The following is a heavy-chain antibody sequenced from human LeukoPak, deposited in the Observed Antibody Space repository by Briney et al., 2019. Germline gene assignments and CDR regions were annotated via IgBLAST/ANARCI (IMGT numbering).Heavy chain of an antibody. CDR3: ARDYGGGYYDFWSGYQPLDY. J-gene: IGHJ4*02. CDR2: ISSSSSYI. D-gene: IGHD3-3*01. CDR1: GFTFSSYI. Sequence: GGSLRLSCAASGFTFSSYIMNWVRQAPGKGLEWVSSISSSSSYIYYADSVKGRFTISRDNAKNSLYLQMNSLRAEDTAVYYCARDYGGGYYDFWSGYQPLDYWGQGTLVTVSS. V-gene: IGHV3-21*01.